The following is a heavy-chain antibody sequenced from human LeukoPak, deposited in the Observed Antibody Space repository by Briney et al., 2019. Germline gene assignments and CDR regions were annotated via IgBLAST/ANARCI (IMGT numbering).Heavy chain of an antibody. CDR1: GFTFSSYD. CDR3: ARGWLADP. V-gene: IGHV3-53*01. CDR2: IYSGGTT. Sequence: GGSLRLSCAASGFTFSSYDMSWVRQAPGKGLEWVSVIYSGGTTYYADSVKGRFSISRDNSKNTLYLQMNSLRAEDTAVYYCARGWLADPWGQGTLVTVSS. J-gene: IGHJ5*02. D-gene: IGHD6-19*01.